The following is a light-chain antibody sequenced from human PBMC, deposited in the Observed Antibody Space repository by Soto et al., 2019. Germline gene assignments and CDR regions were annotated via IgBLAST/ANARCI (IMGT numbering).Light chain of an antibody. CDR1: QSIRSY. J-gene: IGKJ2*01. CDR2: TAS. CDR3: QQSYSTPPT. Sequence: DIQMTQSPSSLSASVGDRVTITCRASQSIRSYLNWYQQKPGKAPKLLTYTASSLQSGVPSRFSGSESGTDFTLTISSLQPEDFATYYCQQSYSTPPTFGQGTKLEIK. V-gene: IGKV1-39*01.